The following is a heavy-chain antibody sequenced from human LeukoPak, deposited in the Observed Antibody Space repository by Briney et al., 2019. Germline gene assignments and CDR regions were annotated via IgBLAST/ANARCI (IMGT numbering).Heavy chain of an antibody. CDR3: ARGEYGDYGVRYYYMDV. J-gene: IGHJ6*03. V-gene: IGHV3-7*01. CDR1: GFTFSSYW. CDR2: IKQDGSEK. D-gene: IGHD4-17*01. Sequence: GGSLRLSCAASGFTFSSYWMSWVRQAPGKGLGWVANIKQDGSEKYYVDSVRGRFTISRDNAKNSLYLQMNSLRAEDTAVYYCARGEYGDYGVRYYYMDVWGKGTTVTVSS.